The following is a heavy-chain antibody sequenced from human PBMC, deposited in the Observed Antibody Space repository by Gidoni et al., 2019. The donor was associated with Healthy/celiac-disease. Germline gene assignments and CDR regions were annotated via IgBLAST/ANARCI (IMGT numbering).Heavy chain of an antibody. J-gene: IGHJ4*02. CDR1: GFTFRNSG. V-gene: IGHV3-33*01. D-gene: IGHD6-19*01. CDR3: VRDRGSGWYYFDY. CDR2: IWYDGSNK. Sequence: QVQLVESGGGVVQSGRSLRLSCAASGFTFRNSGMHWVRQAPGKGLEWVAVIWYDGSNKYYADSVKGRFTISRDNSKNSLYLQMNSLRAEDTAVYYCVRDRGSGWYYFDYWGQGTLVTVSS.